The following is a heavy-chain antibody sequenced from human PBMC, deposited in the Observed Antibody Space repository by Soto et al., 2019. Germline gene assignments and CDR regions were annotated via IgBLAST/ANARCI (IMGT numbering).Heavy chain of an antibody. V-gene: IGHV3-23*01. Sequence: GGSLRLSCAASTFTLSRYAMNWVRQAPGKGLEWVSAISVNGGTTFYADSVKGRFTISRDNSKNTLYLQMNSLRAEDTAVYYCARHHDLTTTHYGMDVWGEGTTVTVSS. J-gene: IGHJ6*04. D-gene: IGHD3-3*01. CDR1: TFTLSRYA. CDR3: ARHHDLTTTHYGMDV. CDR2: ISVNGGTT.